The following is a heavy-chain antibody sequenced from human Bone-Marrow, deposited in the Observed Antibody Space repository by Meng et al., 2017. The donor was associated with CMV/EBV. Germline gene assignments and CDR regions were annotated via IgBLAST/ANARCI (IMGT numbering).Heavy chain of an antibody. CDR1: GFTFSSYG. V-gene: IGHV3-30*02. J-gene: IGHJ6*02. D-gene: IGHD1-1*01. CDR3: TTDADDFYYYYGMDV. CDR2: IRYDGSNK. Sequence: GESLKISCAASGFTFSSYGMHWVRQAPGKGLEWVAFIRYDGSNKYYADSVKGRFTISRDNSKNTLYLQMNSLRAEDTAVYYCTTDADDFYYYYGMDVWGQGTTVTVSS.